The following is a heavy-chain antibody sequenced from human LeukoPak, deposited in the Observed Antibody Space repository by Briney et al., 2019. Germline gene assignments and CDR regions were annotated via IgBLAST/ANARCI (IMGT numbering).Heavy chain of an antibody. V-gene: IGHV4-30-2*01. CDR3: ARNKQWLTD. CDR2: IYHSGST. CDR1: GGSISSGGYY. D-gene: IGHD6-19*01. J-gene: IGHJ4*02. Sequence: SQTLSLTCTVSGGSISSGGYYWSWIRQPPGKGQEWIGYIYHSGSTYYNPSLKSRVTISVDRSKNQFSLKLSSVTAADTAVYYCARNKQWLTDWGQGTLVTVSS.